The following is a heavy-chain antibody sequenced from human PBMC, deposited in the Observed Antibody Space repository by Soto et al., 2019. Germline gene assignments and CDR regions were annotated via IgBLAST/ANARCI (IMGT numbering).Heavy chain of an antibody. D-gene: IGHD3-22*01. Sequence: VKVSCKTSXXXFTDHLIHXXXQSPGQGLQWVGWVHPDSGGTNVAQAFQDRVTMTADTSITTAYKDLARLRPDGTAIFYCARGAQGFFPVSGIYFYFDHWGQGTPVTVSS. J-gene: IGHJ4*02. CDR2: VHPDSGGT. V-gene: IGHV1-2*02. CDR1: XXXFTDHL. CDR3: ARGAQGFFPVSGIYFYFDH.